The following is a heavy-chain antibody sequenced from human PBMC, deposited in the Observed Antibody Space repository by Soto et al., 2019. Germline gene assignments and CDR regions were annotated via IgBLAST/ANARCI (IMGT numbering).Heavy chain of an antibody. J-gene: IGHJ5*02. D-gene: IGHD2-15*01. CDR1: GYRFTSYG. CDR3: ARSYCSGGSCYSTWFDP. V-gene: IGHV1-18*01. CDR2: ISAYNGNT. Sequence: GASVKVSCKASGYRFTSYGITWVRQAPGEGFEWMGWISAYNGNTNYEQKLQGRVAMTTDTSTNTAYMELRSLTSDDTAAYYCARSYCSGGSCYSTWFDPWGQGTLVTVSS.